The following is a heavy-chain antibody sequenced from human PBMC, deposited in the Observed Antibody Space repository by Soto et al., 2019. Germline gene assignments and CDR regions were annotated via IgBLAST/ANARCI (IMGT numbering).Heavy chain of an antibody. CDR3: ARVYCTNGVCYGLYFDY. J-gene: IGHJ4*02. CDR1: GFTFSSYW. D-gene: IGHD2-8*01. Sequence: GSLRLSCAASGFTFSSYWMSWVRQAPGKGLEWVANIKQDGSEKYYVDSVKGRFTISRDNAKNSLYLQMNSLRAEDTAVYYCARVYCTNGVCYGLYFDYWGQGTLVTVSS. CDR2: IKQDGSEK. V-gene: IGHV3-7*04.